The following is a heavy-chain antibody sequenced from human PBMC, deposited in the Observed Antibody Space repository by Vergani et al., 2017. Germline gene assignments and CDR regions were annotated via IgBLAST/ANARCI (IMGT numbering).Heavy chain of an antibody. CDR3: ASTPVAARIYYYMDV. CDR2: IWYDGSNK. D-gene: IGHD6-6*01. Sequence: QVQLVESGGGVVQPGRSLRLSCAASGFTFSSYGMHWVRQAPGKGLEWVAVIWYDGSNKYYADSVKGRFTISRDNSKNTLYLQMNSLRAEDTAVYYCASTPVAARIYYYMDVWGKGTTVTVSS. J-gene: IGHJ6*03. CDR1: GFTFSSYG. V-gene: IGHV3-33*01.